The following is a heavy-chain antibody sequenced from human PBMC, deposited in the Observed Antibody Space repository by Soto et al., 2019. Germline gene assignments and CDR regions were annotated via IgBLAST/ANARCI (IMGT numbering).Heavy chain of an antibody. J-gene: IGHJ6*02. V-gene: IGHV3-30-3*01. Sequence: QVQLVESGGGVVQPGRSLRLSCAASGFTFSSYAMHWVRQAPGKGLEWVAVISYDGSNKYYADSVKGRFTISRDNSKNTLHLQVNSLGAEDTAVFYCAREGGGSSRWYSGYYYDGVGVWGPGTTGTGSS. CDR3: AREGGGSSRWYSGYYYDGVGV. CDR2: ISYDGSNK. CDR1: GFTFSSYA. D-gene: IGHD6-13*01.